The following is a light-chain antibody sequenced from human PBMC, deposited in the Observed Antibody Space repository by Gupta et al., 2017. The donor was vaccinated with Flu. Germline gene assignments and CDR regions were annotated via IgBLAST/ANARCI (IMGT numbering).Light chain of an antibody. J-gene: IGKJ4*01. Sequence: QMTRSPSSLSASVGDRVTITCRASQGISTFLAWFQQKPGRAPKSLIYGASRLQSGVPSKFSGSGSGTDFTLTISSLQPEDFGTYYCQQYNSFPITFGRGTQVEIK. CDR2: GAS. CDR3: QQYNSFPIT. CDR1: QGISTF. V-gene: IGKV1-16*02.